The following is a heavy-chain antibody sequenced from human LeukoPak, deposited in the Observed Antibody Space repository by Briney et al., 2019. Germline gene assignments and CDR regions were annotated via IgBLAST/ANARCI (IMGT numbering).Heavy chain of an antibody. CDR2: ISGSGGST. Sequence: PGGSLRLSCAASGFTFSSYAMSWVRQASGKGLEWVSAISGSGGSTYYADSVKVRFTISRENTKNTLYLQMNSLRAEDTAVYYCAKDQRLRVYWGQGTLVTVSS. CDR3: AKDQRLRVY. CDR1: GFTFSSYA. J-gene: IGHJ4*02. V-gene: IGHV3-23*01. D-gene: IGHD6-25*01.